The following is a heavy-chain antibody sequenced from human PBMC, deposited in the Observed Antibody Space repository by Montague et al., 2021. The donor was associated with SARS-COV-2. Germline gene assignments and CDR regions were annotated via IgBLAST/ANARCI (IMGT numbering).Heavy chain of an antibody. J-gene: IGHJ4*02. Sequence: SETLSLTCTVSGGSISSSTYYWGWIRQPPGKGLEWIGSIYYSGSTYYNPSFKSRVTISVDTSKNQFSLKLSSVTAADTAVYYCARHGWGWLRLLRPFDYWGQGTLVTVSS. CDR1: GGSISSSTYY. D-gene: IGHD5-12*01. V-gene: IGHV4-39*01. CDR2: IYYSGST. CDR3: ARHGWGWLRLLRPFDY.